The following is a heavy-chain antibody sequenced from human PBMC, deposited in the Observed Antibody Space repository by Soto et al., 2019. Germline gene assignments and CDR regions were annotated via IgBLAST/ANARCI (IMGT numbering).Heavy chain of an antibody. Sequence: QVQLVQSGAEVKKPGSSVKVSCKASGGTFSSYAISWVRQAPGQGLEWMGGIIPIFGTANYAQKFQGRVKITADESTSTAYMELSSLRSEDTAVYYCARDPFDCSGGSCYRHYYYGMDVWGQGTTVTVSS. CDR2: IIPIFGTA. V-gene: IGHV1-69*12. CDR3: ARDPFDCSGGSCYRHYYYGMDV. CDR1: GGTFSSYA. D-gene: IGHD2-15*01. J-gene: IGHJ6*02.